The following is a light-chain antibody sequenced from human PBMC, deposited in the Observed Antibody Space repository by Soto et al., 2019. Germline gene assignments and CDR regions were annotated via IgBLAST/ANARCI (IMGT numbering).Light chain of an antibody. CDR2: SNN. CDR1: SSNIGSNT. CDR3: VAWDDSLNGYVV. Sequence: QSVLTQPPSASGTPGQRVTISCSGSSSNIGSNTVNWYQQLPGTAPKLVIYSNNQRPSGVPDRFSGSKSCTSASLAISGLQSEDEADYYCVAWDDSLNGYVVFGGGTMVTVL. V-gene: IGLV1-44*01. J-gene: IGLJ2*01.